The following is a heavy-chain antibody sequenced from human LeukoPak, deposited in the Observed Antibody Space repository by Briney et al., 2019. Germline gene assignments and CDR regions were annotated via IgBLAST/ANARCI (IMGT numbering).Heavy chain of an antibody. J-gene: IGHJ4*02. Sequence: PGGSLRLSCAASGFTFSSYAMHWVRQAPGKGLEWVAVISYDGSNKYYADSVKGRFTISRDNSKNTLYLQMNSLRAEDTAVYYCAREEMATIIYWGQGTLVTVSS. CDR1: GFTFSSYA. V-gene: IGHV3-30-3*01. CDR2: ISYDGSNK. D-gene: IGHD5-24*01. CDR3: AREEMATIIY.